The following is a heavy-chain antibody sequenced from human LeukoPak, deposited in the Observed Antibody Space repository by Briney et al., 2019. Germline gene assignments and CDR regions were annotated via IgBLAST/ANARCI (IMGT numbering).Heavy chain of an antibody. J-gene: IGHJ4*02. V-gene: IGHV3-33*01. D-gene: IGHD3-22*01. CDR2: TSYDGCSD. CDR1: GFTFRRFG. Sequence: PGGSLRLSCAASGFTFRRFGMHWVRQAPGKGLEWVAVTSYDGCSDYYAGSVEVRFTISRVNSKNALYLQMNSLRAEDTAVYYCARDLGWRSGYYSDYWGQGTLVTVSS. CDR3: ARDLGWRSGYYSDY.